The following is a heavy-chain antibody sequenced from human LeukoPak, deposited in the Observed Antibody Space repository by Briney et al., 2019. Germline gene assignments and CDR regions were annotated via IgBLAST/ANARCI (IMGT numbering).Heavy chain of an antibody. CDR2: IRYDGSNK. J-gene: IGHJ6*03. D-gene: IGHD3-22*01. V-gene: IGHV3-30*02. CDR3: ARRYYGDYYYYMDV. Sequence: GGSLRLSCAASGFTFSSYGMHWVRQAPGKGLEWVAFIRYDGSNKYYADSVKGRFTISRDNAKNSLYLQMNSLRAEDTAVYYCARRYYGDYYYYMDVWGKGTTVTISS. CDR1: GFTFSSYG.